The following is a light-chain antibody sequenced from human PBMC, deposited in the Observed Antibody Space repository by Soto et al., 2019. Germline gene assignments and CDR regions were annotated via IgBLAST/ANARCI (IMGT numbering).Light chain of an antibody. J-gene: IGKJ5*01. V-gene: IGKV3-11*01. Sequence: IVLTQSPDTLSLSPGERATLSCRASQSVNSYLAWYQQKPGQAPRLLMYDASNRATGIPARFSGSGSGTDFTLTISSLEPEDFAVYYCQQRSNWPPITFGQGTRLEI. CDR2: DAS. CDR1: QSVNSY. CDR3: QQRSNWPPIT.